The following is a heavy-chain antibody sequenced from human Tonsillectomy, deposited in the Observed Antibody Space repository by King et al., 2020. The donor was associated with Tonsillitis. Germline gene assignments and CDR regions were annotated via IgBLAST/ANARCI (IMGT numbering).Heavy chain of an antibody. J-gene: IGHJ4*02. CDR3: ARGQVGATTLY. Sequence: QLVQSGGGLVQPGGSLRLSCAASGFTFSSYWMNWVRQAPGKGLEWVANIKQDGSEKYYVDSVKGRFTISRDNAKNSLYLQMNSLRAEDTAVYYCARGQVGATTLYWGQGTLVTVSS. CDR2: IKQDGSEK. V-gene: IGHV3-7*03. CDR1: GFTFSSYW. D-gene: IGHD1-26*01.